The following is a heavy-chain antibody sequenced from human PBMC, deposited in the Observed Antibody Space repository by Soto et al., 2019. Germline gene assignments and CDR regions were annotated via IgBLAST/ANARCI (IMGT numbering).Heavy chain of an antibody. CDR1: GFTFSSYA. J-gene: IGHJ3*02. V-gene: IGHV3-30-3*01. Sequence: QVQLVESGGGVVQPGRSLRLSCAASGFTFSSYAMHWVRQAPGKGLEWVAVISYDGSNKYYADSVKGRFTISRDNSKNTLYLQMNSLSAEDTAVYYCARGGGQWLAPPYDAFDIWGQGTMVTVSS. CDR2: ISYDGSNK. CDR3: ARGGGQWLAPPYDAFDI. D-gene: IGHD6-19*01.